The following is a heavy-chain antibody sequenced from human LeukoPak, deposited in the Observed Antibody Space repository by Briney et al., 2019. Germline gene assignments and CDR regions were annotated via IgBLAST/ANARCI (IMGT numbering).Heavy chain of an antibody. CDR1: GGSISSSSYY. D-gene: IGHD2-2*01. V-gene: IGHV4-39*07. Sequence: SETLSLTCTVSGGSISSSSYYWGWIRQPPGKGLEWIGSIYYSGSTYYNPSLKSRVTISVDTYKNQFSLKLSSVTAADTAVYYCARVTIVVVPAARDGWFDPWGQGTLVTVSS. CDR2: IYYSGST. CDR3: ARVTIVVVPAARDGWFDP. J-gene: IGHJ5*02.